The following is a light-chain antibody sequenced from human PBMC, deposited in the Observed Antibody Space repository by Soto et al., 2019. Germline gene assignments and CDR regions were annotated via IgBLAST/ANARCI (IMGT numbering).Light chain of an antibody. CDR3: CSYAGSPHV. V-gene: IGLV2-11*01. Sequence: QSVLTQPRSVSGSPGQSVTISCTGTSSDVGGYNFVSWYQQHPGKAPKLMIYDVSERPSGVPDRFSGSKSGNTASLTISGLQAEDEADYHCCSYAGSPHVFGTGTKVTVL. CDR2: DVS. CDR1: SSDVGGYNF. J-gene: IGLJ1*01.